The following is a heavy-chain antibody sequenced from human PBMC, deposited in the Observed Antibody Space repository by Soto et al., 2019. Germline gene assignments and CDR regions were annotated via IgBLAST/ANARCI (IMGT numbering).Heavy chain of an antibody. V-gene: IGHV4-34*01. Sequence: QVKLQQWGAGRLKPSETLSLTCAVSDESFIDYFWSWIRQPPGKGLEWIGEIDQTGRINYNPSLKSRVIMSVDTSKNQFSLNLSSVTAADTAMYYCARGVGSGRDYGLDVWGQGTTVTVS. CDR2: IDQTGRI. J-gene: IGHJ6*02. CDR1: DESFIDYF. D-gene: IGHD3-10*01. CDR3: ARGVGSGRDYGLDV.